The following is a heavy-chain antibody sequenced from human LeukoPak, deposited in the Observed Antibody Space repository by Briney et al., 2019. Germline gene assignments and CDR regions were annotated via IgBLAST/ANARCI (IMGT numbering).Heavy chain of an antibody. CDR3: ARVRIAVAGKYYFDY. Sequence: ASVKVSCKASGYTFTGYYMHWVRQAPGQGLEWMGWINPNSGGTNYAQKFQGRVTMTRDTSISTAYMELSRLRSDDTSVYYCARVRIAVAGKYYFDYWGQGTLVTVSS. J-gene: IGHJ4*02. V-gene: IGHV1-2*02. D-gene: IGHD6-19*01. CDR2: INPNSGGT. CDR1: GYTFTGYY.